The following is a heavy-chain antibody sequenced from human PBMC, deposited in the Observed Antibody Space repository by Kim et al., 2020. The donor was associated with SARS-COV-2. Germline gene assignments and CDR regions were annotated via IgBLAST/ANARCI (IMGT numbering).Heavy chain of an antibody. CDR1: GGSISSSNW. J-gene: IGHJ6*02. Sequence: SETLSLTCAVSGGSISSSNWWSWVRQPPGKGLEWIGEIYHSGSTNYNPSLKSRVTISVDKSKNQFSLKLSSVTAADTAVYYCARRRVATILDYYYYYGMDVWGQGTTVTVSS. V-gene: IGHV4-4*02. CDR2: IYHSGST. CDR3: ARRRVATILDYYYYYGMDV. D-gene: IGHD5-12*01.